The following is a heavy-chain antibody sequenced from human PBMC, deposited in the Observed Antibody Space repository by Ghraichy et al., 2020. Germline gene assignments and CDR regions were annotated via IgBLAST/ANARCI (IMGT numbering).Heavy chain of an antibody. V-gene: IGHV2-5*01. Sequence: SGPTLVKPTQTLTLTCTFSGFSFITGGVGVDWIRQPPGKALEWLAVVYGNDDKEYTASLKSRLTITKDTSKNQVVLTMTNMDPVDTATYYCAHRIPHGAGSHYPYFFDYWGQGTLVTVSS. J-gene: IGHJ4*02. CDR3: AHRIPHGAGSHYPYFFDY. CDR1: GFSFITGGVG. CDR2: VYGNDDK. D-gene: IGHD3-10*01.